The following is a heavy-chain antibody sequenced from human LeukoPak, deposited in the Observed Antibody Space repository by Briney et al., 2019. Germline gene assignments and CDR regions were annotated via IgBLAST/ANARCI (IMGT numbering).Heavy chain of an antibody. V-gene: IGHV3-7*01. D-gene: IGHD6-19*01. J-gene: IGHJ4*02. CDR3: ARVGGWYVFDY. CDR1: GFTFSSYW. Sequence: PGGSLRLSCAVSGFTFSSYWMSWVRQAPGRGLEWVANIKQDGSEKYYVDSVKGRFTISRDNAKNSLYLQMNSLRAEDTAVYYCARVGGWYVFDYWGQGTLVTVSS. CDR2: IKQDGSEK.